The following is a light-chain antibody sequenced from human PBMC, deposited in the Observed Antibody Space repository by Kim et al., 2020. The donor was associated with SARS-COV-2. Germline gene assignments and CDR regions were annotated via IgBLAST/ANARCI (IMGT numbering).Light chain of an antibody. CDR3: QAWDSSVWV. V-gene: IGLV3-1*01. CDR1: TLGAIY. CDR2: QDS. Sequence: SYELTQPPSLSVSPGQTASITCSGDTLGAIYARWYQQKPGQSPVLVIYQDSKRPSGIPERFSGSNSGNTATLTISGTQAMDEADYYCQAWDSSVWVFGGG. J-gene: IGLJ3*02.